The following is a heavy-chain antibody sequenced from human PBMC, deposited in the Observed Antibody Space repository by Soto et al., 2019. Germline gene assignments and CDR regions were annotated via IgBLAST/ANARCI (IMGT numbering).Heavy chain of an antibody. J-gene: IGHJ6*02. V-gene: IGHV1-2*02. CDR2: INPNSGGT. CDR3: ARGVSIAARDYYYYGMDV. Sequence: SVKVSCKASGYTFTGYYMHWVRQAPGQGLEWMGWINPNSGGTNYAQKFQGRVTMTRDTSISTAYMELSRLRSDDTAVYYCARGVSIAARDYYYYGMDVWGQGTTVTVSS. D-gene: IGHD6-6*01. CDR1: GYTFTGYY.